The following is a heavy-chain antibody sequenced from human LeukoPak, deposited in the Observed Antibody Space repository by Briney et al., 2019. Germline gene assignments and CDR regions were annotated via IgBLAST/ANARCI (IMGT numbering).Heavy chain of an antibody. CDR2: ISSSSSTI. V-gene: IGHV3-48*01. D-gene: IGHD6-19*01. CDR3: ARDRGGWPDY. Sequence: GGSLRLSCAASRFTFSIFAMNWVRQAPGKGLEWLSYISSSSSTIYYADSVKGRFTISRDNAKNSLYLQLDSLRPEDTGLYYCARDRGGWPDYWGQGTLVTVSS. J-gene: IGHJ4*02. CDR1: RFTFSIFA.